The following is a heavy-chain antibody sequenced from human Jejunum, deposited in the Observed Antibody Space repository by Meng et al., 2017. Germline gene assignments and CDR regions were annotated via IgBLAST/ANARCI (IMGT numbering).Heavy chain of an antibody. V-gene: IGHV3-74*03. Sequence: GESLKISCAASGFTFSSSWMYWVRQAPGKGLVWVSRIKSDGTITYADSVKGRFTMSRDNPKNTVFLQMNSLRADDTAMYYCAKSGYSTSRFDPWGQGTLVTVSS. CDR1: GFTFSSSW. J-gene: IGHJ5*02. CDR2: IKSDGTI. D-gene: IGHD6-13*01. CDR3: AKSGYSTSRFDP.